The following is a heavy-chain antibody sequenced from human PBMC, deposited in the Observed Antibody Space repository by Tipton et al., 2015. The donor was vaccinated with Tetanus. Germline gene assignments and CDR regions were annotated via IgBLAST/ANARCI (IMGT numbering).Heavy chain of an antibody. Sequence: LRLSCTVSGDSISSNYWSWIRQPAGKGPEWIGRIYINGRNNYNPSLKSRVTMSIDTSKNQLSLNLRSVTAADTAVYYCARDRGFTTYNYFDPWGQGTLVTVSS. V-gene: IGHV4-4*07. J-gene: IGHJ5*02. D-gene: IGHD5-24*01. CDR1: GDSISSNY. CDR3: ARDRGFTTYNYFDP. CDR2: IYINGRN.